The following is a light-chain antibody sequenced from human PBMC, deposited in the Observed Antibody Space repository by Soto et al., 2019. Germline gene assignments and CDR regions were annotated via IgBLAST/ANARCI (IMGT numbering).Light chain of an antibody. Sequence: EIVMTQSPATLSVSPGERATLSCRASQSVSSNLAWYQQKPGQAPRLLIHGASTRATGVPVRFSGSGSGTEFILTISSLQSEDFAVYYCQHYNNWPPWTFGQGTKVEIK. CDR3: QHYNNWPPWT. CDR1: QSVSSN. CDR2: GAS. J-gene: IGKJ1*01. V-gene: IGKV3-15*01.